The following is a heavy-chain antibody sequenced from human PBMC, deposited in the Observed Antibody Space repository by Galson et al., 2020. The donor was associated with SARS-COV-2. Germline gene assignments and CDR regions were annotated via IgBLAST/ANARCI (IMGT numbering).Heavy chain of an antibody. D-gene: IGHD2-2*01. J-gene: IGHJ3*02. CDR1: GFTFTSSA. V-gene: IGHV1-58*02. CDR3: AANHCRSTSCYDAFDI. CDR2: IVVGSGNT. Sequence: SVKVSCKASGFTFTSSAMQWVRQARGQRLEWIGWIVVGSGNTNYAQKFQERVTITRDMSTSTAYMELSSLRSEDTAVYYCAANHCRSTSCYDAFDIWGQGTMVTVSS.